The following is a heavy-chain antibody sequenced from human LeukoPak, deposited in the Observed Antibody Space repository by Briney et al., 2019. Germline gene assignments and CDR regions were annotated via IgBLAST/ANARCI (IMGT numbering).Heavy chain of an antibody. CDR1: GGSFSGYY. CDR3: ASFRYDFWSGYNQNAFDI. D-gene: IGHD3-3*01. V-gene: IGHV4-34*01. J-gene: IGHJ3*02. CDR2: INHSGST. Sequence: SETLSLTCAIYGGSFSGYYWNWIRQPPGKGLEWIGEINHSGSTNYNPSLKSRVTISVDTSKNQFSLKLSSVTAADTAVYYCASFRYDFWSGYNQNAFDIWGQGTMVTVSS.